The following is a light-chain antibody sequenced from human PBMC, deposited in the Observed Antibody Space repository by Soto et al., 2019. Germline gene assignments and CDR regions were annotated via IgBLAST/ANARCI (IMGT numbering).Light chain of an antibody. V-gene: IGKV3-11*01. CDR2: DAS. CDR3: KQRSNWPWT. CDR1: QSVTTF. Sequence: EIVLTQSPATLSLSPGERATLSCRASQSVTTFLAWYQQKPGQAPRLLISDASDRATGIPARFSGSGSGTDFTLTISSLESEDFAVYYCKQRSNWPWTFGQGTKVEI. J-gene: IGKJ1*01.